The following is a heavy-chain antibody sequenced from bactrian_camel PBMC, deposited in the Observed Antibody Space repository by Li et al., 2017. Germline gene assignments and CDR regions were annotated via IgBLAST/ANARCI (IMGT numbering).Heavy chain of an antibody. CDR1: GDSSSTIS. V-gene: IGHV3S53*01. J-gene: IGHJ4*01. D-gene: IGHD1*01. CDR2: IDNDGSE. CDR3: AASSGISWLGCEYSY. Sequence: HVQLVESGGGSVQAGGSLTLSCVASGDSSSTISMGWFRQAPGEEREGVAVIDNDGSEIYVDSVKGRFTISKDNTKNTLYLQMHSLKPEDTAMYYCAASSGISWLGCEYSYWGQGTQVTVS.